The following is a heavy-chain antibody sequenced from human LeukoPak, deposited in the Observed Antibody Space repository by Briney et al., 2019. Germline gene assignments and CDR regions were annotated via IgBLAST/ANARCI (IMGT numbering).Heavy chain of an antibody. CDR2: ISATGGDT. V-gene: IGHV3-23*01. CDR1: GFTFSSYA. Sequence: GGSLRLSCAASGFTFSSYAMSWVRQAPGKGLEWVSAISATGGDTYYADSVKGRFTISRDNAKNSLYLQMNSLRAEDTALYYCARDATTAVGWVYMDVWGKGTTVTISS. D-gene: IGHD6-13*01. CDR3: ARDATTAVGWVYMDV. J-gene: IGHJ6*03.